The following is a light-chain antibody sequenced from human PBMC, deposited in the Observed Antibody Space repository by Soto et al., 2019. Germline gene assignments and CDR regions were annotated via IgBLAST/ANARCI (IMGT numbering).Light chain of an antibody. V-gene: IGKV3-20*01. J-gene: IGKJ2*02. Sequence: EIVLTQSPGTLSLSPGERATLSCRASQSVSSSYLAWYRQKPGQAPSLLIYGASSRATGIPDRVSGSGSGTDFTLPISRLEPEDFAVYYCQQYGSSPCTFGQGTKLEIK. CDR3: QQYGSSPCT. CDR1: QSVSSSY. CDR2: GAS.